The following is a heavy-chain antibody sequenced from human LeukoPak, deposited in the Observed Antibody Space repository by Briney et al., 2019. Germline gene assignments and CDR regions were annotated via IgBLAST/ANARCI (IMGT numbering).Heavy chain of an antibody. V-gene: IGHV3-72*01. CDR3: ARVYSTTWYGSYFDY. D-gene: IGHD6-13*01. CDR2: SRNKVNSYTT. CDR1: GFTFSAYD. Sequence: GGSLRLSCAASGFTFSAYDMDWVRQAPGKGLEWVGRSRNKVNSYTTEYAASVRGRFTISRDDSKNSLYLQMNSLQTEDTAVYFCARVYSTTWYGSYFDYCGQGTLVTVSS. J-gene: IGHJ4*02.